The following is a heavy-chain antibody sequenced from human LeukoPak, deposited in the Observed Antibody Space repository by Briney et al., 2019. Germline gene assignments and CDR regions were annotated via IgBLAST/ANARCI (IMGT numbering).Heavy chain of an antibody. CDR2: ISTRSTYM. J-gene: IGHJ4*02. Sequence: PGGSLRLSCAGSGFTFSSYSMNWVRQAPGKGLEWVSSISTRSTYMYYADSVKGRFTISRDNAKNSLSLQMNSLRAEDAALYYCARARSSLGEFGNFDSWGQGTLVTVSS. CDR3: ARARSSLGEFGNFDS. CDR1: GFTFSSYS. D-gene: IGHD3-10*01. V-gene: IGHV3-21*01.